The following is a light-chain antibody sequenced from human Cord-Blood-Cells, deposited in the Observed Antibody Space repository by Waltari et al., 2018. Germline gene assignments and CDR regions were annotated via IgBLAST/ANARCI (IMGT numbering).Light chain of an antibody. Sequence: IVMTQSPATLSVSPGERATLSCRASQSVSSNLAWYQQKPGQAPRLLIYGASTRATGIPARFSGSGSGTEFTLTISSLQSEDFAVYYCQQYNNWPRMYTFGQGTKLEIK. CDR3: QQYNNWPRMYT. CDR1: QSVSSN. V-gene: IGKV3-15*01. CDR2: GAS. J-gene: IGKJ2*01.